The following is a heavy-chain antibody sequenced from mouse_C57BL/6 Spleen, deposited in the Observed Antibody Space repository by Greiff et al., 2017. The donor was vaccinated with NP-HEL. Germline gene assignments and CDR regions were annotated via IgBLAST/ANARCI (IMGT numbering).Heavy chain of an antibody. J-gene: IGHJ3*01. CDR1: GYTFTSYW. CDR2: IDPSDSYT. V-gene: IGHV1-69*01. CDR3: ARGDSSCFVFAD. D-gene: IGHD3-2*02. Sequence: QVQLQQSGAELVMPGASVKLSCKASGYTFTSYWMHWVKQRPGQGLEWIGEIDPSDSYTNYNQKFKGKSTLTVDKSSSTAYMQLSSLTSEDSAVYYCARGDSSCFVFADWGQGTLVTVSA.